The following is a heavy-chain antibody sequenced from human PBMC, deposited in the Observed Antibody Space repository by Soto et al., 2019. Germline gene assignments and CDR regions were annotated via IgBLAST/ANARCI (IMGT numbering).Heavy chain of an antibody. J-gene: IGHJ4*02. CDR2: MDQDGSET. D-gene: IGHD3-16*01. V-gene: IGHV3-7*01. CDR1: GFTFSTYW. Sequence: EVQLMESGGGLVQPGGSLRLSCAASGFTFSTYWMTWVRQPPGKGLEWVANMDQDGSETYYVDSVRGRVTVSRDNAKNSLYLQMNSLRVEDTAVYYCVCGGNFFIYWGQGTLVTVSP. CDR3: VCGGNFFIY.